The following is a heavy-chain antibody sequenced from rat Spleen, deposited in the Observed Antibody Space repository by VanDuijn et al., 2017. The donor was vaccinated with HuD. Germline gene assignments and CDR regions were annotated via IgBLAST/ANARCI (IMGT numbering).Heavy chain of an antibody. J-gene: IGHJ2*01. Sequence: EVQLLESGPGLVKPSQSLSLTCSVTGYSITSSSRWNWIRKFPGNELEWMGYINSAGSTKYNPSLKSRFSITRDTSKNQFFLQVNSVNTEDTATYYCARATWDDFDYWGQGVMVTVSS. V-gene: IGHV3-3*01. CDR3: ARATWDDFDY. D-gene: IGHD3-1*01. CDR2: INSAGST. CDR1: GYSITSSSR.